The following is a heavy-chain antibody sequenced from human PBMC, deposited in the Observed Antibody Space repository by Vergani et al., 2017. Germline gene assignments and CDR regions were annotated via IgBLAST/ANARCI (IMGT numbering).Heavy chain of an antibody. CDR1: GYTFTSYG. Sequence: QVQLVQSGAEVKKPGASVKVSCKASGYTFTSYGISWVRQAPGQGLEWMGWISAYNGNTNYAQKLQGRVTMTTDTSTSTAYMELRSLRSDDTAVYYCARYAIAVAGKNVARKNYYFDYWGQGTLVTVSS. V-gene: IGHV1-18*01. J-gene: IGHJ4*02. CDR2: ISAYNGNT. CDR3: ARYAIAVAGKNVARKNYYFDY. D-gene: IGHD6-19*01.